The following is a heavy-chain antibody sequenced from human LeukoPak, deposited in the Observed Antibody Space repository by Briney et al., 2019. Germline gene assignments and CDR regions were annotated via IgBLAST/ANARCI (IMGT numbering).Heavy chain of an antibody. D-gene: IGHD3-22*01. V-gene: IGHV1-69*05. Sequence: SVKVSCKASGGTFSSYAISWVRQAPGQGLEWMGGIIPIFGTANYAQKFQGRVTITTDESTSTAYMELSSLRSEDTPVYYCASSDRREWMYYYDSSGYFTPLFDYWGQGTLVTVSS. J-gene: IGHJ4*02. CDR3: ASSDRREWMYYYDSSGYFTPLFDY. CDR1: GGTFSSYA. CDR2: IIPIFGTA.